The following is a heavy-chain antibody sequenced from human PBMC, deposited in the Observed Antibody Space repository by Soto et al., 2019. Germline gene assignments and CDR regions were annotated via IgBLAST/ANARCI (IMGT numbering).Heavy chain of an antibody. Sequence: SETLSLTCAVYGGSFSGYYWSWIRQPPGKGLEWIGEINHSGSTNYNPSLKSRVTISVDTSKNQFSLKLSSVTAADTAVYYCARGGLTMVRGVNYYYGMDVWGQGTTVTVSS. D-gene: IGHD3-10*01. CDR1: GGSFSGYY. V-gene: IGHV4-34*01. CDR2: INHSGST. CDR3: ARGGLTMVRGVNYYYGMDV. J-gene: IGHJ6*02.